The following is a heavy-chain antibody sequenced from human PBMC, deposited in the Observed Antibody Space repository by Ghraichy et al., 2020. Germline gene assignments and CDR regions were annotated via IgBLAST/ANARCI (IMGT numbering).Heavy chain of an antibody. Sequence: ASVKLSCKASGYTFTSYGINWVRQAPGQGLEWMGWISAYNGNTNYAQKLQGRVTMTTDTSTSTAYMELRSLRSDDTAVYYCAREVGRVVGAILFDPWGQGTLVTVSS. CDR3: AREVGRVVGAILFDP. J-gene: IGHJ5*02. V-gene: IGHV1-18*04. CDR1: GYTFTSYG. CDR2: ISAYNGNT. D-gene: IGHD1-26*01.